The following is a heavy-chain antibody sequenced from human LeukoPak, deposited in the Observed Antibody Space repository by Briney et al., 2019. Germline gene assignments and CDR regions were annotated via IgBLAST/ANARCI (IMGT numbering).Heavy chain of an antibody. CDR2: ISGSSSYT. CDR3: ARDTNYYDSSGYYAGSDFDY. V-gene: IGHV3-21*01. J-gene: IGHJ4*02. D-gene: IGHD3-22*01. CDR1: GFTFNTYS. Sequence: PGGSLRLSCAASGFTFNTYSLNWVRQAPGKGLEWVSSISGSSSYTYYSDLVKGRFTISRDDARNSLYLQMNSLRAEDTAVYYCARDTNYYDSSGYYAGSDFDYWGQGTLVTVFS.